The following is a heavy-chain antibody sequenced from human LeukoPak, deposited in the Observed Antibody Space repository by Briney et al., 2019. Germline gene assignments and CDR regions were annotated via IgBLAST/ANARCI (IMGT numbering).Heavy chain of an antibody. CDR1: GGSISSYY. CDR2: IYYSGST. J-gene: IGHJ5*02. CDR3: ARDSAPPVGIDP. Sequence: SETLSLTCTVSGGSISSYYWSWIRQPPGKGLEWIGYIYYSGSTNYNPSLKSRVTISVDTSKNQFSLKLSSVTAADTAVYYCARDSAPPVGIDPWGQGTLVTVSS. V-gene: IGHV4-59*01. D-gene: IGHD1-26*01.